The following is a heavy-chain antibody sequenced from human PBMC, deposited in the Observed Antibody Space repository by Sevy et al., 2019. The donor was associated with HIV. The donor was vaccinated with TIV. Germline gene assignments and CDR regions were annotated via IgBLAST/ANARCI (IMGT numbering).Heavy chain of an antibody. CDR2: ISDYSGYT. V-gene: IGHV1-18*01. Sequence: ASLKVSCKASGYTFSSYGISWVRQAPGQGLEWMGWISDYSGYTNYAHKFQGRVTMSTETSTRTAYMELRSLRSDDTAVYFCAREGYYYRSGTYRPPNYYGMDVWGQGTAVTVSS. J-gene: IGHJ6*02. CDR1: GYTFSSYG. D-gene: IGHD3-10*01. CDR3: AREGYYYRSGTYRPPNYYGMDV.